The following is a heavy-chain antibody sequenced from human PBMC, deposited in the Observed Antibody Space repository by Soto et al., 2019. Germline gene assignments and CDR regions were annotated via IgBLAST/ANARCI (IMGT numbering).Heavy chain of an antibody. CDR1: GFTFSSYA. CDR3: AAQWGQYVWGSYRPSASI. D-gene: IGHD3-16*02. J-gene: IGHJ3*02. CDR2: ISGSGGST. Sequence: GGSLRLSCTASGFTFSSYAMSWVRQAPGKGLEWVSAISGSGGSTYYADSVKGRFTISRDNSKNTLYLQMNSLRAEDTAVYYCAAQWGQYVWGSYRPSASIWGQGTMVTVSS. V-gene: IGHV3-23*01.